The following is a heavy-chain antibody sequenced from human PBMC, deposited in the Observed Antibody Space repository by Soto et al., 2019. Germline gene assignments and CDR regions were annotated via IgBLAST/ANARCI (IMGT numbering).Heavy chain of an antibody. D-gene: IGHD3-10*01. Sequence: SETLSHTCTVSGVSSSSSSYYLGWIRQPPGKGLEWIGSIYYSGSTYYNPSLKSRVTISVDTSKNQFSLKLSSVTAADTAVYYCATLWFGEGNYWGQGTLVTVSS. CDR2: IYYSGST. V-gene: IGHV4-39*01. CDR3: ATLWFGEGNY. J-gene: IGHJ4*02. CDR1: GVSSSSSSYY.